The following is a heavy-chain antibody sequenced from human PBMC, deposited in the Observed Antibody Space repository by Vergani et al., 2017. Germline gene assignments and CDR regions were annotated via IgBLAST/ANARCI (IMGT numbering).Heavy chain of an antibody. CDR2: INTNTGNP. J-gene: IGHJ5*02. D-gene: IGHD2-15*01. CDR1: GGTFSSYA. CDR3: ARASVDGDMGGWFDP. Sequence: QVQLVQSGAEVKKPGSSVKVSCKASGGTFSSYAISWVRQAPGQGLEWMGWINTNTGNPTYAQGFTGRFVFSLDTSVSTAYLQISSLKAEDTAVYYCARASVDGDMGGWFDPWGQGTLVTVSS. V-gene: IGHV7-4-1*02.